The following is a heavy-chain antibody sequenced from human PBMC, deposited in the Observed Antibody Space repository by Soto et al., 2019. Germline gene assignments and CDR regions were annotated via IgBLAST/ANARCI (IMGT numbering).Heavy chain of an antibody. V-gene: IGHV1-69*01. J-gene: IGHJ3*02. CDR3: ARDGDVTSTSPRGAFDI. Sequence: QVQLVQSGAEVKKPGSAVKVSCKASGGTFSSYTFSWVRQAPGQGLEWMGGIVPLFGTTNDAKIFQGRVTISADESTSTVYMELSILRSEDSAMYYCARDGDVTSTSPRGAFDIWGQGTVITVSS. CDR2: IVPLFGTT. D-gene: IGHD3-16*01. CDR1: GGTFSSYT.